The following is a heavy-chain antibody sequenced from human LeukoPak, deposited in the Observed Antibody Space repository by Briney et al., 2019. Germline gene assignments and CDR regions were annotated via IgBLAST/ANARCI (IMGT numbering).Heavy chain of an antibody. V-gene: IGHV4-59*02. Sequence: PSETLSLTCNVSGGSVSHYYWSWIRQPPGKGLEWIGYMYYGGSSNYNPSLQSRVTISIDTSKNQFSLKLNSVTAADTAVYYCATRGGCSGGSCYSDRYFDYWGQGTLVTVSS. CDR3: ATRGGCSGGSCYSDRYFDY. D-gene: IGHD2-15*01. J-gene: IGHJ4*02. CDR1: GGSVSHYY. CDR2: MYYGGSS.